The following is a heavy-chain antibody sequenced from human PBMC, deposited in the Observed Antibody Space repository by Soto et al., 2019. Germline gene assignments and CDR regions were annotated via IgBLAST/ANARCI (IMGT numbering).Heavy chain of an antibody. D-gene: IGHD2-2*01. V-gene: IGHV1-69*13. J-gene: IGHJ6*02. CDR2: IIPIFGTA. CDR1: GGTFGSYA. Sequence: SVKVSCKASGGTFGSYAISWVRQAPGQGLEWMGGIIPIFGTANYAQKFQGRVTITADESTSTAYMELSSLRSEDTAVYYCARDYVPAAPYYYYYGMDVWGQGTTVT. CDR3: ARDYVPAAPYYYYYGMDV.